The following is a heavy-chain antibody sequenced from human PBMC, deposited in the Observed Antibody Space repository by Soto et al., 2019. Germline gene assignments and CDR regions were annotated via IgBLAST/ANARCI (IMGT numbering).Heavy chain of an antibody. CDR2: ILADYNT. V-gene: IGHV3-23*03. D-gene: IGHD2-21*01. CDR1: GFTFSDYT. J-gene: IGHJ4*02. Sequence: EVQLLESGGGLVQPGGSLTLSCAASGFTFSDYTMSWVRQAPGKVLECISVILADYNTYYTDSVRGRFTISRDNSKNTLYLKINRLRAGDTAFYSCARKTNGYLGYGGQGALATVSS. CDR3: ARKTNGYLGY.